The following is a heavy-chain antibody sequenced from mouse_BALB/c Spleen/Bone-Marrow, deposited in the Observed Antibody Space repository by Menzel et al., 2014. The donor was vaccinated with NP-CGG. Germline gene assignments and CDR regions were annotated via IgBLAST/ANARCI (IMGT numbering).Heavy chain of an antibody. Sequence: EVQGVESGGGLVKPGGSLKLSCAASGFTFSDYYMYWVRQTPEKRLEWVATISDGGSYTYYPDSVKGRFTISRDNAKNTLYLQMSGLKSEDTAMYYCARPYDFGAWFAYWGQGTLVTVSA. V-gene: IGHV5-4*02. CDR2: ISDGGSYT. CDR1: GFTFSDYY. J-gene: IGHJ3*01. CDR3: ARPYDFGAWFAY. D-gene: IGHD2-4*01.